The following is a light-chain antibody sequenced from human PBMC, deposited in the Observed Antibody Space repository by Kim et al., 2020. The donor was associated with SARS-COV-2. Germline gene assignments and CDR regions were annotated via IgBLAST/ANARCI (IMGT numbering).Light chain of an antibody. CDR1: QSLVYKNGNTY. CDR2: NVS. J-gene: IGKJ2*03. V-gene: IGKV2-30*01. Sequence: DVVMTQSPLSLPVTLGQPASISCRSSQSLVYKNGNTYLHWFQQRPGQSPRRLIYNVSKRDSGVPDRFSGSGSGTDFTLKISRVEVEDVGVYYCMQGTHWPYSFGQGTKLEI. CDR3: MQGTHWPYS.